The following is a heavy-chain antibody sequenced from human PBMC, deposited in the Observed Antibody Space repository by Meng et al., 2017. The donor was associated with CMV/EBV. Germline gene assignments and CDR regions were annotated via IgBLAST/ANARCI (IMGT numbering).Heavy chain of an antibody. V-gene: IGHV4-30-4*08. CDR2: IYYSGST. J-gene: IGHJ4*02. D-gene: IGHD3-3*01. CDR1: GGSISSGDYY. Sequence: QVQLQDSVPGLAKPSQTLPLHCTVSGGSISSGDYYWSWIRQPPGKGLEWIGYIYYSGSTYYNPSLKSRVTISVDTSKNQFSLKLSSVTAADTAVYYCARDNRRGGVDYWGQGTLVTVSS. CDR3: ARDNRRGGVDY.